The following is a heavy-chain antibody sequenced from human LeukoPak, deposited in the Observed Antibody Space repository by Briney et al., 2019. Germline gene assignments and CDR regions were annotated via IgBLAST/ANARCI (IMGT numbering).Heavy chain of an antibody. Sequence: TSVKVSCKASGYTFSGYYIHWVRQGPGQGLEWMGWINPNSGTNYAQNFQGRVTMTRDTSISTAYMELSRLRSDDTAVYYCAREEQHQRGRHFEYWGQGTLVTVSS. D-gene: IGHD6-13*01. CDR2: INPNSGT. V-gene: IGHV1-2*02. CDR3: AREEQHQRGRHFEY. CDR1: GYTFSGYY. J-gene: IGHJ4*02.